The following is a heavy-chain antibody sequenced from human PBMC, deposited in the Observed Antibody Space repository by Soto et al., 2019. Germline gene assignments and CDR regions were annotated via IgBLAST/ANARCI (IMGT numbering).Heavy chain of an antibody. CDR1: GFTFSSYG. CDR2: ISYDGSNK. Sequence: QVQLVESGGGVVQPGRSLRLSCAASGFTFSSYGMHWVRQAPGKGLEWVAVISYDGSNKYYADSVKGRFTISRDNSKNTLYLQMNSLRAEDTAVYYCAKIPHLRIYDILTGYSSFDYWGQGTLVTVSS. D-gene: IGHD3-9*01. CDR3: AKIPHLRIYDILTGYSSFDY. J-gene: IGHJ4*02. V-gene: IGHV3-30*18.